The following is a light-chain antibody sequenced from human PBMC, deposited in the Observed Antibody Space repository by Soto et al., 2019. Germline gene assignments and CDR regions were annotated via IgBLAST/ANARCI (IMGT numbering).Light chain of an antibody. V-gene: IGLV2-23*01. CDR3: CSYAGSSSHVV. J-gene: IGLJ2*01. Sequence: QSALTQPASVSGSPGQSITISCTGTSSDVGSYNLVSWYPQHPGKAPKLMIYEGSKRPSGVSNRYSGSKSGNTASLTISGLQAEYEADYYCCSYAGSSSHVVFGGGTKLTVL. CDR2: EGS. CDR1: SSDVGSYNL.